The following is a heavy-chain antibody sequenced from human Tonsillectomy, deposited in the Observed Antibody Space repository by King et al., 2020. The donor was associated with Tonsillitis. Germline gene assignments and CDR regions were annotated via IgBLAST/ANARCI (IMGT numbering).Heavy chain of an antibody. CDR3: ARGYWTYYYDSSGPYFDY. J-gene: IGHJ4*02. CDR1: GFTFSSYA. V-gene: IGHV3-30-3*01. D-gene: IGHD3-22*01. Sequence: QVQLVESGGGVVQPGRSLRLSCAASGFTFSSYAMHWVRQAPGKGLEWVAVISYDGSNKYYADSVKGRFTISRDNSKNTLYLQMNSLRAEDTAVYYCARGYWTYYYDSSGPYFDYWGQGTLVTVSS. CDR2: ISYDGSNK.